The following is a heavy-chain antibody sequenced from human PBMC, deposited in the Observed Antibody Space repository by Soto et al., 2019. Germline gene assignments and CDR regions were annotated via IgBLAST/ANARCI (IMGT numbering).Heavy chain of an antibody. CDR1: GFTFSSYG. Sequence: QVQLVESGGGVVQPGRSLRLSCAASGFTFSSYGMHWVRQAPGKGLEWVAVIWYDGSNKYYADSVKGRFTISRDNSKNTLYLQMNSLRAEDTAVYYCARNYDILTGHYYFDYWGQGTLVTVSS. J-gene: IGHJ4*02. D-gene: IGHD3-9*01. CDR2: IWYDGSNK. V-gene: IGHV3-33*01. CDR3: ARNYDILTGHYYFDY.